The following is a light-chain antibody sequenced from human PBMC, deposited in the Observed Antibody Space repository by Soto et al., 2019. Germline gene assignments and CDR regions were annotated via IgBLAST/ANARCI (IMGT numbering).Light chain of an antibody. Sequence: QSVLTQPASVSGSPGQSITISCTGTSSDVGTYNLVSWYQQHPGKAPKLIIYEVNKRPSGVSNRFSGSKSGNTASLTISGLQALDEADYYCSSYAGKVVFGGGTKVTVL. CDR3: SSYAGKVV. CDR1: SSDVGTYNL. J-gene: IGLJ2*01. V-gene: IGLV2-23*02. CDR2: EVN.